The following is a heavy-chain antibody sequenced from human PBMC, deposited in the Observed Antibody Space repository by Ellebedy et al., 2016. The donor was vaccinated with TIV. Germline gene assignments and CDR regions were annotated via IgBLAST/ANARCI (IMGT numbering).Heavy chain of an antibody. J-gene: IGHJ4*02. V-gene: IGHV3-21*01. D-gene: IGHD2-15*01. CDR3: ARDEVEVGDTPYYFDY. CDR2: ISFSSSYI. CDR1: ASTFSSHG. Sequence: PGGSLRLSCAASASTFSSHGMNWVRQAPGKGLEWVASISFSSSYIDYADSVKGRFTISRDNGNNSLYLQMNSLRAEDTAVYYCARDEVEVGDTPYYFDYWGQGIQVTVSS.